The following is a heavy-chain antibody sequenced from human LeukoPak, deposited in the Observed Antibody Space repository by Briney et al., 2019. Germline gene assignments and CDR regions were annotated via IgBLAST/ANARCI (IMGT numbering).Heavy chain of an antibody. Sequence: PSETLSLTCTVSGGSISSSSYYWGWIRQPPGKGLEWIGSIYYSGSTYYNPSLKSRVTISVDTSKNQFSLKLSSVTAADTAVYYCARGPATLGVLISYYFDYWGQGTLVTVSS. J-gene: IGHJ4*02. V-gene: IGHV4-39*01. CDR3: ARGPATLGVLISYYFDY. CDR1: GGSISSSSYY. CDR2: IYYSGST. D-gene: IGHD3-3*01.